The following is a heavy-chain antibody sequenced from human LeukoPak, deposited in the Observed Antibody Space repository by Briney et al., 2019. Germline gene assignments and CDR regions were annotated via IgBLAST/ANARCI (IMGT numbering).Heavy chain of an antibody. D-gene: IGHD3-3*01. CDR2: ISAYNGNT. Sequence: GASVKVSCKASGYTFTSYGISWVRPAPGQGLEWMGWISAYNGNTNYAQKLQGRVTMTTDTSTSTAYMELRSLRSDDTAVYYCARAYYDFWSGYSIYGMDVWGQGTTVTVSS. CDR1: GYTFTSYG. V-gene: IGHV1-18*01. CDR3: ARAYYDFWSGYSIYGMDV. J-gene: IGHJ6*02.